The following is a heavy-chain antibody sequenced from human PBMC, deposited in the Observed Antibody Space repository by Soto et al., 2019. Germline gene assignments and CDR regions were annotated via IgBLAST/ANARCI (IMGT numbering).Heavy chain of an antibody. Sequence: PGGSLRLSCAASGFSFSKYKMNWFRQAPGKGLEWVSSITGDSSYTYYADSVKGRFTISRDNANNSLYLEMNSLGAEDTAMYYCSRDFIYDILTEGFDPWGQGTLVTVSS. CDR3: SRDFIYDILTEGFDP. D-gene: IGHD3-9*01. CDR2: ITGDSSYT. CDR1: GFSFSKYK. V-gene: IGHV3-21*01. J-gene: IGHJ5*02.